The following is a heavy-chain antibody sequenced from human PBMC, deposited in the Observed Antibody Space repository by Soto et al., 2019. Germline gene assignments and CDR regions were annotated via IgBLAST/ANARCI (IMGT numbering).Heavy chain of an antibody. J-gene: IGHJ5*02. CDR2: IYYAGNT. D-gene: IGHD6-13*01. CDR3: ARQAAAPGIDLWFDP. CDR1: GGPISSGGYY. Sequence: PSETLSLTCTVSGGPISSGGYYWSWIRQHPGKGLEWIGYIYYAGNTYYNPSLKSRVTISVDTSKNQFSLKLDSVTAADTAVYYCARQAAAPGIDLWFDPWGQGTLVTVSS. V-gene: IGHV4-39*01.